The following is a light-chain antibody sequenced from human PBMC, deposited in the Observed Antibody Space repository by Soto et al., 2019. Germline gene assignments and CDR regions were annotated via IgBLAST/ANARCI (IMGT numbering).Light chain of an antibody. CDR1: QSIISY. V-gene: IGKV1-39*01. Sequence: DIQMTQSPSSLSASVGDRVTITCRASQSIISYLNWYQQKPGKAPKLLIYAASSLQSGVPSRFGGSGSGTDFTLTISSLQPEDFATYYCQQSYSTTWTFGQGTKVDI. J-gene: IGKJ1*01. CDR2: AAS. CDR3: QQSYSTTWT.